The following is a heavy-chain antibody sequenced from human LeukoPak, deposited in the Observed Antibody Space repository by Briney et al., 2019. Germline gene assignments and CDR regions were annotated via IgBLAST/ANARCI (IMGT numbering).Heavy chain of an antibody. CDR1: GFTFRSYT. V-gene: IGHV3-21*01. CDR3: ARDSRWFGELLGEYFQH. CDR2: ISGSGVSA. D-gene: IGHD3-10*01. Sequence: GGSLRLSCAASGFTFRSYTMSWVRQAPGKGLEWVSPISGSGVSAYYADSVKGRFTISRDNAKNSLYLQMNSLRAEDTAVYYCARDSRWFGELLGEYFQHWGQGTLVTVSS. J-gene: IGHJ1*01.